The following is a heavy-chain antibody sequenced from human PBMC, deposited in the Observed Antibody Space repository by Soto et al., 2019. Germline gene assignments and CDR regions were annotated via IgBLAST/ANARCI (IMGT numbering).Heavy chain of an antibody. Sequence: ASVKVSCKASGYTFTCYYMHWVRQAPGQGLEWMGWINPNSGGTNYAQKFQGWVTMTRDTSISTAYMELSRLRSDDTAVYYCARGLAMTQYCSGGSCQDFDYWGQGTLVTVSS. CDR3: ARGLAMTQYCSGGSCQDFDY. V-gene: IGHV1-2*04. D-gene: IGHD2-15*01. J-gene: IGHJ4*02. CDR2: INPNSGGT. CDR1: GYTFTCYY.